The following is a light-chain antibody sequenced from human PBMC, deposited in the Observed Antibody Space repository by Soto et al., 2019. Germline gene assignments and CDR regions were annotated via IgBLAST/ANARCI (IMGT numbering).Light chain of an antibody. V-gene: IGKV1-33*01. J-gene: IGKJ2*01. CDR1: QDISHY. CDR2: DTS. Sequence: DIQMTQSPSSLSGSVGDRVTVTCQASQDISHYLNWYQQKPGKAPKLLIYDTSNLETGASSRFSGSGSGTDFTFTIDSLQPEDLATYYCQQYDNFPPTFGQGTKVEI. CDR3: QQYDNFPPT.